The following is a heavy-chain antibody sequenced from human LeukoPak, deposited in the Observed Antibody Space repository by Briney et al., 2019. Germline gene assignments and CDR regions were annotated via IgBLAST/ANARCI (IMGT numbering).Heavy chain of an antibody. CDR2: INNDGSTT. CDR3: AREGWNWGLPIDY. V-gene: IGHV3-74*01. CDR1: GFTFSSYW. D-gene: IGHD7-27*01. Sequence: PGGPLRLSCEASGFTFSSYWMHWVRQVPGKGLVWVSRINNDGSTTNYADSVKGRFSISRDNAKNTLYLQMNSLRAEDTAVYYCAREGWNWGLPIDYWGQGTLVTVSS. J-gene: IGHJ4*02.